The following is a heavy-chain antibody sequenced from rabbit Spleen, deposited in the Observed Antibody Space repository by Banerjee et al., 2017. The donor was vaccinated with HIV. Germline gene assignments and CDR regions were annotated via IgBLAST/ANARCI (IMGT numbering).Heavy chain of an antibody. D-gene: IGHD1-1*01. Sequence: QSLEESGGDLVKPGASLTLTCIASGVSFSGDSFSGDSYMCWVRQAPGKGLEWIVCIDTGSSGFTYFASWVKGRFTVSKTSSTTVTLQMTSLTAADTATYFCARDSSSSFSSYGMDLWGPGTLVTVS. CDR3: ARDSSSSFSSYGMDL. CDR2: IDTGSSGFT. V-gene: IGHV1S40*01. CDR1: GVSFSGDSFSGDSY. J-gene: IGHJ6*01.